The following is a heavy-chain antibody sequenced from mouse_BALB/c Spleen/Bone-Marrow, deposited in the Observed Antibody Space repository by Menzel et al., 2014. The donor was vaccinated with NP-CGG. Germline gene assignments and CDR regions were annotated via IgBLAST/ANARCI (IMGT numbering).Heavy chain of an antibody. CDR1: GYTFTSYW. J-gene: IGHJ2*01. V-gene: IGHV1-87*01. Sequence: VKLQESGAELARPGASVKLSCKASGYTFTSYWMQWVKQRPGQASEWIGAIYPGDGDTRYTQKFKGKATLTADKSSSTAYMQLSSLASEDSAAYYCARGGNYAGYYFDYWGQGTTLTVSS. CDR3: ARGGNYAGYYFDY. D-gene: IGHD2-1*01. CDR2: IYPGDGDT.